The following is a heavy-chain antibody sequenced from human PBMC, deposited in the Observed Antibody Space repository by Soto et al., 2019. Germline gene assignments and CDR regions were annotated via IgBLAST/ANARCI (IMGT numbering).Heavy chain of an antibody. D-gene: IGHD3-10*01. CDR2: ISSSGSTI. V-gene: IGHV3-48*03. CDR3: ASSGLWFGENNWFDP. CDR1: GFTFSSYE. Sequence: GGSLRLSCAASGFTFSSYEMNWVRQAPGKGLEWVSYISSSGSTIYYADSVKGRFTISRDNAKNSLYLQMNSLRAEDTAVYYCASSGLWFGENNWFDPWGQGTLV. J-gene: IGHJ5*02.